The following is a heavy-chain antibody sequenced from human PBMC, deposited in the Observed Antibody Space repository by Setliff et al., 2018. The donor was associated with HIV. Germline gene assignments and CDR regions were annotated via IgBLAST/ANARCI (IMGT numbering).Heavy chain of an antibody. V-gene: IGHV4-34*01. CDR2: INHSGNT. CDR3: ARGLGRGSGTYYNPPGY. Sequence: KTSETLSLTCAFNGGSFSGYYWMWIRQSPGEGLEWIGEINHSGNTNYNPSLKSRVTMSGDTSKNQFSPNLTSVTAADTAVYFCARGLGRGSGTYYNPPGYWGPGTLVTVSS. CDR1: GGSFSGYY. D-gene: IGHD3-10*01. J-gene: IGHJ4*02.